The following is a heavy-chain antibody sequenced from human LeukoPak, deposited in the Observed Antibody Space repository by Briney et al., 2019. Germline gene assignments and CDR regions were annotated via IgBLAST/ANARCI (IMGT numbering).Heavy chain of an antibody. Sequence: GGSLRLPYAASGFTFYTYSMNWVRQAPGKGLEWVSSISSSCTYTYYADSVQGRFTISRDNAKNSLYLQMNGLRAEDTAVYYCARDGELLWFGELSLDVWGKGTRVSVFS. CDR2: ISSSCTYT. CDR1: GFTFYTYS. CDR3: ARDGELLWFGELSLDV. D-gene: IGHD3-10*01. J-gene: IGHJ6*04. V-gene: IGHV3-21*01.